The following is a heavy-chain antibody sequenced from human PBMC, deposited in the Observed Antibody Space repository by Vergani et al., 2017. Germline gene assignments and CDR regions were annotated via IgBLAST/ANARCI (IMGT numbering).Heavy chain of an antibody. D-gene: IGHD1-26*01. J-gene: IGHJ4*02. CDR1: GFTFSSYG. Sequence: QVQLVESGGGVVQPGRSLRLSCAASGFTFSSYGMHWVRQAPGKGLEWVAVIWYDGSNKYYADSVKGRFTISRDNSKNTLYLQMNSLRAEDTAVYYCAKCYSGSSLFDYWGQGTLVTVSS. CDR3: AKCYSGSSLFDY. CDR2: IWYDGSNK. V-gene: IGHV3-33*06.